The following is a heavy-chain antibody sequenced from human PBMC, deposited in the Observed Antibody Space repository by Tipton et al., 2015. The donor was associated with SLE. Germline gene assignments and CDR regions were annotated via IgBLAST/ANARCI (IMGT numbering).Heavy chain of an antibody. CDR2: INHSGST. CDR1: GGSFSDYY. CDR3: ARRSGYVDYWYFDL. J-gene: IGHJ2*01. V-gene: IGHV4-34*01. D-gene: IGHD5-12*01. Sequence: TLSLTCAVYGGSFSDYYWSWIRLPPGKGLEWIGEINHSGSTNYNPSLKSRVTISVDTSKNQFSLKLSSVTAADTAVYYCARRSGYVDYWYFDLWGRGTLVTVSS.